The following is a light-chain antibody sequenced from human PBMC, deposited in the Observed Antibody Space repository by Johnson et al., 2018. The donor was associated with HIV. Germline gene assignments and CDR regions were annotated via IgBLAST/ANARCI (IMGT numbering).Light chain of an antibody. CDR2: DNN. CDR1: SSNIGNNY. J-gene: IGLJ1*01. CDR3: GIWDRRLRAYV. Sequence: QSFLTQPPSVSAAPGQKVTISCSGISSNIGNNYVSWYQQLPGTAPKLLIYDNNKRPSGIPDRFSGSKSGTSATLGITGLPTGDEADYYCGIWDRRLRAYVFGTWTKVTVL. V-gene: IGLV1-51*01.